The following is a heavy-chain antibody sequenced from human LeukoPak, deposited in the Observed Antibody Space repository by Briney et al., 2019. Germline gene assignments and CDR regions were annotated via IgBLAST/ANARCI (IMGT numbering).Heavy chain of an antibody. Sequence: GGSLRLSCAASGFTFSSYWMSWVRQAPGKGLEWVANRKQDGSEKYYVDSVKGRFTISRDNAKNSLYLQMNSLRAEDTAVYYCARDLAYYDSSGYGTLDIWGQGTMVTVSS. J-gene: IGHJ3*02. CDR3: ARDLAYYDSSGYGTLDI. CDR2: RKQDGSEK. CDR1: GFTFSSYW. D-gene: IGHD3-22*01. V-gene: IGHV3-7*01.